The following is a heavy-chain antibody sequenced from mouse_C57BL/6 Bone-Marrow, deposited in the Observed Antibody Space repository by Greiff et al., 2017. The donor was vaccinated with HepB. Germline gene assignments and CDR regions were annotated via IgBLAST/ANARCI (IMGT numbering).Heavy chain of an antibody. Sequence: EVQLQQSGPVLVKPGASVKMSCKASGYTFTDYYMNWVKQSHGKSLEWIGVINPYNGGTSYNQKFKGKATLTVDTSSSTAYMELNSLTSEDSAVYYCARGDYYDYDGAMDYWGQGTSVTVSS. D-gene: IGHD2-4*01. CDR3: ARGDYYDYDGAMDY. CDR1: GYTFTDYY. J-gene: IGHJ4*01. V-gene: IGHV1-19*01. CDR2: INPYNGGT.